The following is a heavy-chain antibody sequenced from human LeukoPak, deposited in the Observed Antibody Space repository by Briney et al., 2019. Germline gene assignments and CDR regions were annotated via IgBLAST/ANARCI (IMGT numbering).Heavy chain of an antibody. CDR3: ARAAYGGYGYYYYMDV. V-gene: IGHV1-69*06. CDR2: IIPIFGTA. CDR1: GGTFSSYA. J-gene: IGHJ6*03. Sequence: ASVKVSCKASGGTFSSYAISWVRQAPGQGLEWMGGIIPIFGTANYAQKFQGRVTITADKSTSTAYMELSSLRSEDTAVYYCARAAYGGYGYYYYMDVWGKGTTVTVSS. D-gene: IGHD4-17*01.